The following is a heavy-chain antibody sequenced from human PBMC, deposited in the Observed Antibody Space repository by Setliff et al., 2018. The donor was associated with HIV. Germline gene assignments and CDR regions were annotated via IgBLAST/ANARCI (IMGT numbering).Heavy chain of an antibody. CDR2: IYHSGST. CDR1: SYSISSGYY. J-gene: IGHJ4*02. D-gene: IGHD6-13*01. V-gene: IGHV4-38-2*01. Sequence: PSETLSLTCAVSSYSISSGYYWGWIRQPPGKGLEWIGSIYHSGSTHYNPSLKSRVTISVDTSKNQFSLKLSSVTAADTAVYYCARHWLKPIQELQQLPLLDYFDYWGQGTLVTVSS. CDR3: ARHWLKPIQELQQLPLLDYFDY.